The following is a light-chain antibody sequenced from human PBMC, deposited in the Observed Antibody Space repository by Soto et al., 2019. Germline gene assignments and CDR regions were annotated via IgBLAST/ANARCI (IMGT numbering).Light chain of an antibody. CDR2: GVA. CDR3: SSYTVTTTLLV. J-gene: IGLJ2*01. V-gene: IGLV2-14*01. CDR1: SSDIGAFNY. Sequence: QSALTQPASVSGSPGQSVTISCTGTSSDIGAFNYVSWYQHHPGKAPKLMIYGVANRPSGVSNRFSGSKSGNTAALTISGLQAEDEASYYCSSYTVTTTLLVFGGGTKLTVL.